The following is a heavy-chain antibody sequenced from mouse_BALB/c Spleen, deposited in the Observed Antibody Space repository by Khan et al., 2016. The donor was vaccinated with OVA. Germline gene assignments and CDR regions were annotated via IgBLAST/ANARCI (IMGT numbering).Heavy chain of an antibody. V-gene: IGHV9-3-1*01. Sequence: LVESGPELKKPGETVKISCKASGYTFTNYGMNWVKQAPGKGLKWMGWINTYTGEPTYADDFKGRFAFSLESSASTAYWEINNLKNEETVTYFGGRSNGNSWFVYWGQGTLVTVPA. D-gene: IGHD2-1*01. CDR1: GYTFTNYG. CDR2: INTYTGEP. J-gene: IGHJ3*01. CDR3: GRSNGNSWFVY.